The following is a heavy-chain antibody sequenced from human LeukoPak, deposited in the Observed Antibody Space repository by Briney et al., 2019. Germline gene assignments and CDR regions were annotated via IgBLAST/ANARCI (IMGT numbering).Heavy chain of an antibody. D-gene: IGHD3-9*01. CDR2: IYPGDSDT. V-gene: IGHV5-51*01. Sequence: GESLKISCKASGYTFTSYWIGWVRQMPGKGLEWMGIIYPGDSDTRYSPSFQGQVTISVDNSISTAYLQWSSLKASDTAMYYCARHLQLTTYNNLTSYYSALGYWGQGTQVTVSS. CDR1: GYTFTSYW. J-gene: IGHJ4*02. CDR3: ARHLQLTTYNNLTSYYSALGY.